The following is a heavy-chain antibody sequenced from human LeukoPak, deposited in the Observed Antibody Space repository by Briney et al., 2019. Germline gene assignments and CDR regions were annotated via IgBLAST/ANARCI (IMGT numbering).Heavy chain of an antibody. CDR3: VTDLVIKGYFDY. CDR2: IRRKTDGETT. Sequence: GGSLRLSCAASGFTFSNVWMSWVRQVPGKGLEWVGRIRRKTDGETTDHAAPVKGRFTVSRDDSKNTLYLQMNSLKTEDTAVYYCVTDLVIKGYFDYWGQGALVTVSS. D-gene: IGHD2-21*01. J-gene: IGHJ4*02. V-gene: IGHV3-15*01. CDR1: GFTFSNVW.